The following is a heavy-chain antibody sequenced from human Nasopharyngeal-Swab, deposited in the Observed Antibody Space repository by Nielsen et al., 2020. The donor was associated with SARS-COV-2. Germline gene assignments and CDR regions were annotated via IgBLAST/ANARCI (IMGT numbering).Heavy chain of an antibody. CDR2: IRYDGSNK. Sequence: WIRQPPWKGLEWVAFIRYDGSNKYYADSVKGRFTISRDNSKNTLYLQMNSLRAEDTAVYYCAKEGDIVVVPAATKNRRGRREQNFDYWGQGTLVTVSS. V-gene: IGHV3-30*02. D-gene: IGHD2-2*01. J-gene: IGHJ4*02. CDR3: AKEGDIVVVPAATKNRRGRREQNFDY.